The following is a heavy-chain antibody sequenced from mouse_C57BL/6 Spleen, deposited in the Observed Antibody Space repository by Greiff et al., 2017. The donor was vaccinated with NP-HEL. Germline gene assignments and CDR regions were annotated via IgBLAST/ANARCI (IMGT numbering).Heavy chain of an antibody. J-gene: IGHJ4*01. V-gene: IGHV5-17*01. Sequence: EVQGVESGGGLVKPGGSLKLSCAASGFTFSDYGMHWVRQAPEKGLEWVAYISSGSSTIYYADTVKGRFTISRDNAKNTLFLQMTSLRSEDTAMYYCARRYYGSSYEGAMDYWGRGTSVTVSS. D-gene: IGHD1-1*01. CDR3: ARRYYGSSYEGAMDY. CDR1: GFTFSDYG. CDR2: ISSGSSTI.